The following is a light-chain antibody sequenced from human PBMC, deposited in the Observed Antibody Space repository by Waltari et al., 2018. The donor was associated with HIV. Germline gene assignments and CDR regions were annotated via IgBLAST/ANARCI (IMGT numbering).Light chain of an antibody. CDR1: QSISTY. Sequence: DIQMTQSPSSLSVSVGDRVTITCRASQSISTYLNWYQQKPGKAPKVLIYAASNLQSGVPSRFSGSGSGTDFTLSISSLQPEDFASYYCQQSYSTPLTFGGGTKVEIK. J-gene: IGKJ4*01. CDR3: QQSYSTPLT. CDR2: AAS. V-gene: IGKV1-39*01.